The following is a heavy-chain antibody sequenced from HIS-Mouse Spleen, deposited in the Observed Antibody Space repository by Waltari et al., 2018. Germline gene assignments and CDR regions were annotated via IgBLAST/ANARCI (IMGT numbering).Heavy chain of an antibody. Sequence: QVTLRESGPALEKPTQTLTLTCTFSGFSLSTSGLCVSWIRQPPGKALEWLARIDWDDDKSYSTSRKPRDTIARDNAKNQVVLTVTNMGPMDTATYDCARIAEVYTSGWYAFDCWGQGTLVTVSS. J-gene: IGHJ4*02. CDR3: ARIAEVYTSGWYAFDC. CDR2: IDWDDDK. D-gene: IGHD6-19*01. V-gene: IGHV2-70*15. CDR1: GFSLSTSGLC.